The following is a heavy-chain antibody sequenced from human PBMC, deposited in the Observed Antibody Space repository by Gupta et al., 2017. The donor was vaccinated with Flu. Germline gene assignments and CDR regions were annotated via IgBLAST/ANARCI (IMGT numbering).Heavy chain of an antibody. J-gene: IGHJ4*02. Sequence: QVQLVESGGGLVKPGGSLRLSCAASGFSFSDYYMSWCRQAPGKGLEWLSCISTNGDTRHYADSFKGRFTISRDNAKNSLYLQMNSLNAEDTAVYYCARERRDGYNHGDYWGQGTLVTVSS. CDR2: ISTNGDTR. CDR3: ARERRDGYNHGDY. D-gene: IGHD5-12*01. V-gene: IGHV3-11*01. CDR1: GFSFSDYY.